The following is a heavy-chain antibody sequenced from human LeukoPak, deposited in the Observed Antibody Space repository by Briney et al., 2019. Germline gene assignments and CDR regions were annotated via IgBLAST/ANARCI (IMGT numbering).Heavy chain of an antibody. CDR1: GFTFSSYW. V-gene: IGHV3-7*01. Sequence: GGSLRLSCAASGFTFSSYWMSWVRQAPGKGLEWVANIKQDGSEKYYVDSVKGRFTISRDNAKNSLYLQMNSLRAEDTAVYYCARSLSFHDYGDYERVDYFDYWGQGTLGHRLL. J-gene: IGHJ4*02. CDR3: ARSLSFHDYGDYERVDYFDY. CDR2: IKQDGSEK. D-gene: IGHD4-17*01.